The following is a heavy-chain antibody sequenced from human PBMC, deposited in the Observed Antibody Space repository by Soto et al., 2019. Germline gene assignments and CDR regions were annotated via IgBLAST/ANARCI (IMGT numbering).Heavy chain of an antibody. Sequence: QVQLVQSGAEVKKPGSLVKVSCKASGGTFNRYAISWLRQAPGQGPEWMGGITPMFGIGNYAQKFQGRVTITADKSTTTVHMELRRLTCEDTAVYYCAQTLGSAVAGPGRFDLWGRGTRVIVSS. CDR3: AQTLGSAVAGPGRFDL. CDR2: ITPMFGIG. D-gene: IGHD6-19*01. V-gene: IGHV1-69*14. CDR1: GGTFNRYA. J-gene: IGHJ2*01.